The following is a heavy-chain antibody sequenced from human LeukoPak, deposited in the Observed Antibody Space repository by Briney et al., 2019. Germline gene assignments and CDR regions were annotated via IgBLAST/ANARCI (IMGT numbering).Heavy chain of an antibody. CDR3: ARDGKRIAAAVLYDY. Sequence: PGGSLRLSCAASGFTFSSYSMNWVRQAPGKGLEWVSYISSSSSTIYYADSVKGRFTISRDNAENSLYLQMNSLRDEDTAVYYCARDGKRIAAAVLYDYWGQGTLVTVSS. CDR2: ISSSSSTI. CDR1: GFTFSSYS. V-gene: IGHV3-48*02. J-gene: IGHJ4*02. D-gene: IGHD6-13*01.